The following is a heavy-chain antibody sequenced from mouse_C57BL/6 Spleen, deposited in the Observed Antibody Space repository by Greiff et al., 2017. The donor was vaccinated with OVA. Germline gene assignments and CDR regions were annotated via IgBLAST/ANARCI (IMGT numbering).Heavy chain of an antibody. V-gene: IGHV2-9-1*01. D-gene: IGHD1-1*01. CDR1: GFSLTSYA. CDR2: IWTGGGT. J-gene: IGHJ3*01. CDR3: AAQALFTSGAWFAY. Sequence: VKLQESGPGLVAPSQSLSITCTVSGFSLTSYAISWVRQPPGKGLEWLGVIWTGGGTNHNSALKSRLSISKDNSKSQVFLKMNSLQTDDTARYYCAAQALFTSGAWFAYWGQGTLVTVSA.